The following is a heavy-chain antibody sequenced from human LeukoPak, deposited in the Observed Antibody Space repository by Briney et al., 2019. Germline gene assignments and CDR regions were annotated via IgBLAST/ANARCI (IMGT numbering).Heavy chain of an antibody. CDR3: ARMYSGTSYYFDY. V-gene: IGHV4-59*01. D-gene: IGHD1-26*01. Sequence: SETLSLTCSVSGVSISTYYWIWIRQPPAKGLEWMGFFSYSGSTKYNPSLKSRVTMSVDTSKNQFSLKLSSVTAADTAIYYCARMYSGTSYYFDYWGQGTLVTVSS. CDR2: FSYSGST. CDR1: GVSISTYY. J-gene: IGHJ4*02.